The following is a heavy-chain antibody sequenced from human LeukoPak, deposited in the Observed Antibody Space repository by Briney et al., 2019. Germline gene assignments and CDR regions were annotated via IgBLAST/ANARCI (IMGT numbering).Heavy chain of an antibody. D-gene: IGHD2-2*01. CDR1: GYTFTDSF. CDR3: ARAPPVGPTTSPDY. Sequence: ASVKVSCKASGYTFTDSFMHWVRQAPGQGPEWMGRIHPNTGGTNYAQKFQGRVTMTSDPSLSAAYLELSGLTSDDTAVYYCARAPPVGPTTSPDYWGQGTLVIVTS. V-gene: IGHV1-2*06. J-gene: IGHJ4*02. CDR2: IHPNTGGT.